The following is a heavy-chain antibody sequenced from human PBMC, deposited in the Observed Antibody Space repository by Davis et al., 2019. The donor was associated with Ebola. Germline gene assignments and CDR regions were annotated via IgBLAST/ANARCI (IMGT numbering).Heavy chain of an antibody. D-gene: IGHD6-13*01. CDR3: ARVFTSSIWYRGLNYKYYGMDV. Sequence: ASVKVSCKVSGYTLTELSMHWVRQAPGQGLEWMGRISADNDNTKYTQKLQGRVTMTTDTSTSTAYLELRSLRSDDTAVYYCARVFTSSIWYRGLNYKYYGMDVWGQGTTVTVSS. CDR1: GYTLTELS. J-gene: IGHJ6*02. V-gene: IGHV1-18*01. CDR2: ISADNDNT.